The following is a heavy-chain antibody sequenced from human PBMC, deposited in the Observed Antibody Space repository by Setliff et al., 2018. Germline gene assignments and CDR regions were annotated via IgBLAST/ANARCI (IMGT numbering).Heavy chain of an antibody. CDR3: ARVTRFLYMDV. D-gene: IGHD3-3*01. V-gene: IGHV4-61*02. CDR2: IYTDGST. J-gene: IGHJ6*03. Sequence: SETLSLTCTVSGDSMSSAKYYWSWIRQSAGKGLECIGRIYTDGSTKYNPSLNSRVTLSIDTSKNQFSLRLSSVTAADTAVYFCARVTRFLYMDVWVKGTTVTVSS. CDR1: GDSMSSAKYY.